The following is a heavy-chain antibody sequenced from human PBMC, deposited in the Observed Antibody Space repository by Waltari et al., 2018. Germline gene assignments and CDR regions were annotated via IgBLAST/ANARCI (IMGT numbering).Heavy chain of an antibody. CDR2: NDPRGNN. J-gene: IGHJ6*02. V-gene: IGHV4-34*02. CDR1: GGSFNGFF. CDR3: ARVKGITMMVVIRYGMDV. D-gene: IGHD3-22*01. Sequence: QVQLQQWGAGLLKPSETLSLTCTISGGSFNGFFCTWIRPAPGKGLEWIGENDPRGNNNYDPSLKSRVSISADASKNQFSLSLTSVTAADTAVYYCARVKGITMMVVIRYGMDVWGQGTTVTVSS.